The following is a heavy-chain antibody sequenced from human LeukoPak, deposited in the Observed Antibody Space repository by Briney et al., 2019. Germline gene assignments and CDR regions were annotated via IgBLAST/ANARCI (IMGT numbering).Heavy chain of an antibody. CDR2: IYYSGST. D-gene: IGHD6-13*01. J-gene: IGHJ4*02. Sequence: PSETLSLTCTVSGGSISSSSYYWGWIRQPPGKGLEWMGSIYYSGSTYYNPSLKSRVTISVDTSKNQFSLKLSSVTAADTAVYYCARLGVSSWYIDYWGQGTPVTVSS. CDR3: ARLGVSSWYIDY. CDR1: GGSISSSSYY. V-gene: IGHV4-39*01.